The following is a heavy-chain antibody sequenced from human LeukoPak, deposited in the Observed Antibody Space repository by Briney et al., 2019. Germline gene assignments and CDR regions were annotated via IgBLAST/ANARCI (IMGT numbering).Heavy chain of an antibody. CDR2: IYYSGST. CDR3: ARHTHVWHGSGSYVRDYYYYYYMDV. J-gene: IGHJ6*03. Sequence: SETLSLTCTVSGGSISSSSYYWYYWGWIRQPPGKGLEWIGSIYYSGSTYYNPSLKSRVTISVDTSKNQFSLKLSSVTAADTAVYYCARHTHVWHGSGSYVRDYYYYYYMDVWGKGTTVTISS. D-gene: IGHD3-10*01. V-gene: IGHV4-39*01. CDR1: GGSISSSSYYWYY.